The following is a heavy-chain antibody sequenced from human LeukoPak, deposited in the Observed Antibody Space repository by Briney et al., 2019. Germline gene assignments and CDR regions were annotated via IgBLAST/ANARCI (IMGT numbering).Heavy chain of an antibody. D-gene: IGHD3-16*01. CDR3: ARVQDYVWGSYDY. CDR2: IYHSGST. CDR1: GYSISSGYY. Sequence: PSETLSLTCTVSGYSISSGYYWGWIRQPPGKGLEWIGSIYHSGSTYYNPSLKSRDTISVDTSKNQFSLKLSSVTAADTAVYYCARVQDYVWGSYDYWGQGTLVTVSS. V-gene: IGHV4-38-2*02. J-gene: IGHJ4*02.